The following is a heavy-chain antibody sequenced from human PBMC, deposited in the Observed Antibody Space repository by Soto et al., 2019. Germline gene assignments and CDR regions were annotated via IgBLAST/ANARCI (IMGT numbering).Heavy chain of an antibody. J-gene: IGHJ3*02. CDR2: IIPIFGTA. CDR3: ARGGGYYYDSRGLPRGAAFDI. D-gene: IGHD3-22*01. CDR1: GVTFSSFA. Sequence: GGPVHFSCKASGVTFSSFAISWVRQAPGQGLEWMGGIIPIFGTANSAQRFSGRVTITADESTSTDYMEMSSLIPVDMAVYYGARGGGYYYDSRGLPRGAAFDIWGQGTMVTVSS. V-gene: IGHV1-69*13.